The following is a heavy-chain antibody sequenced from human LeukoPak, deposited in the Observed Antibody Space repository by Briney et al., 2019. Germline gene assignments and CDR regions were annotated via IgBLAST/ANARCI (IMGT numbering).Heavy chain of an antibody. CDR3: ARGVRDSSGREYFQH. J-gene: IGHJ1*01. D-gene: IGHD3-22*01. CDR2: MDPNSGNT. V-gene: IGHV1-8*02. CDR1: GYIFTSYG. Sequence: ASVKVSCKASGYIFTSYGISWVRQATGQGLEWMGWMDPNSGNTGYAQKFQGRVTMTRNTSISTAYMELSSLRSEDTAMYYCARGVRDSSGREYFQHWGQGTLVTVSS.